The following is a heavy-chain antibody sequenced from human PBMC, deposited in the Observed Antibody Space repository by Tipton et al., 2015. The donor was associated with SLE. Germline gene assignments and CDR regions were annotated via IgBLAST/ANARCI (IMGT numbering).Heavy chain of an antibody. D-gene: IGHD6-6*01. CDR1: GGSISSGSYY. J-gene: IGHJ3*02. Sequence: TLSLTCTVSGGSISSGSYYWTWIRQPAGKGLEWIGHIYTSGSINYNPSLKSRVTISVDTSKNQFSLKLSSVTAAGTAVYYCAGFSSSSGEAFDIWGQGTMVTVSS. CDR3: AGFSSSSGEAFDI. CDR2: IYTSGSI. V-gene: IGHV4-61*09.